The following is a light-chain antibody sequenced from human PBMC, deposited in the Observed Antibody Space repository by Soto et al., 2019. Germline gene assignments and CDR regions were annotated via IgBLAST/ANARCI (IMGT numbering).Light chain of an antibody. J-gene: IGLJ2*01. CDR3: QSSDSIGTYVV. Sequence: SYELTQPPSVSVSPGQTARIPCSGDALPKQYAYWYQQKPGQAPVVVIYKDTERPSGIPERFSGYSSGTTATLTISGVQAEDEADYYCQSSDSIGTYVVFGGGTQLTVL. CDR1: ALPKQY. CDR2: KDT. V-gene: IGLV3-25*03.